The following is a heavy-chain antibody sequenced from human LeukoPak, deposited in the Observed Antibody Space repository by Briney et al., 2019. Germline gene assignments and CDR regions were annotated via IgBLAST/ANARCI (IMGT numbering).Heavy chain of an antibody. Sequence: SETLSLTCAVYGGSFSGYYWSWIRQPPGKGLEWIGEINHSGSTNYNPSLKSLVTISVDTSKNQFSLKLSSVTAADTAVYYCAIHRRYYSSGATITTRGFDPWGQGTLVTVSS. CDR2: INHSGST. V-gene: IGHV4-34*01. CDR3: AIHRRYYSSGATITTRGFDP. D-gene: IGHD3-10*01. J-gene: IGHJ5*02. CDR1: GGSFSGYY.